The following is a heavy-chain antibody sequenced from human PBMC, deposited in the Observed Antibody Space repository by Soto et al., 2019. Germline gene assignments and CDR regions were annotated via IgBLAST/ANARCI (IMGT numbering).Heavy chain of an antibody. CDR3: ARATVSWYFDL. Sequence: EVQLVESGGGLVQPGGSLRLSCAASGFIVSSNFMSWVRQAPGKGLEWVSVLYSGGSTYYADSVKGRFIISRDNSKNTLYLQMNSLRAEDTAVYYCARATVSWYFDLWGRGTLVTVSS. CDR1: GFIVSSNF. J-gene: IGHJ2*01. CDR2: LYSGGST. D-gene: IGHD4-17*01. V-gene: IGHV3-66*01.